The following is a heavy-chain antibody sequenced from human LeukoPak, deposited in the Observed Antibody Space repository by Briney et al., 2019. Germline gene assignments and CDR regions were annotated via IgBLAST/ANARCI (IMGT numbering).Heavy chain of an antibody. J-gene: IGHJ3*02. D-gene: IGHD6-19*01. CDR1: GGSISSSSYY. CDR2: IYYSGST. CDR3: ARGGIAVAGTVAFDI. V-gene: IGHV4-39*01. Sequence: PSETLSLTCTVSGGSISSSSYYWGWIRQPPGKGLEWIGNIYYSGSTYYNPSLKSRVTISVDTSKNQFSLKLSSVTAADTAVYYCARGGIAVAGTVAFDIWGQGTMVTVSS.